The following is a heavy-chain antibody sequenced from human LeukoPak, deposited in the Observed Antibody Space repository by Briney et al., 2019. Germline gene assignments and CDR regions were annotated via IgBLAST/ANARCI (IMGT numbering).Heavy chain of an antibody. D-gene: IGHD3-22*01. Sequence: GGSLRLSCAASGFTFSIYSMNWVRQAPGKGLEWVSSISSSSSYIYYADSVKGRFTISRDNAKNSLYLQMNSLRAEDTAVYYCARDSTPTYYYDSSGSNLFDYWGQGTLVTVSS. CDR3: ARDSTPTYYYDSSGSNLFDY. CDR1: GFTFSIYS. V-gene: IGHV3-21*01. CDR2: ISSSSSYI. J-gene: IGHJ4*02.